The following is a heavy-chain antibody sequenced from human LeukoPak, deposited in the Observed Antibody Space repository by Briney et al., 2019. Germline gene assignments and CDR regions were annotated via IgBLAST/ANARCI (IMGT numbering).Heavy chain of an antibody. D-gene: IGHD6-19*01. CDR2: ISGDGGST. Sequence: GGSLRLSCAASGFTFDDYAMHWVRQAPGKGLEWVSLISGDGGSTYYADSVKGRFIISRDNSKNSLYLQMNSLRTEDTALYYCAKDRFVVAGDNYFDYWGQGTLVTVSS. J-gene: IGHJ4*02. CDR3: AKDRFVVAGDNYFDY. V-gene: IGHV3-43*02. CDR1: GFTFDDYA.